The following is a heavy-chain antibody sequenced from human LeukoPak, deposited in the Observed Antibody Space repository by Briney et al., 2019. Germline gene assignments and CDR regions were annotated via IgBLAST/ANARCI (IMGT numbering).Heavy chain of an antibody. J-gene: IGHJ4*02. CDR1: GGSFSGCY. D-gene: IGHD3-10*01. V-gene: IGHV4-34*01. CDR3: AINDGSGSYFKSDY. Sequence: SETLSLTCAVYGGSFSGCYWSWIRQPPGKGLEWIGEIDQSGSTNYNPSLKSRVTITIDTSKNQFSLKLNSVTAADTAVYYCAINDGSGSYFKSDYWGQGTLVTVSS. CDR2: IDQSGST.